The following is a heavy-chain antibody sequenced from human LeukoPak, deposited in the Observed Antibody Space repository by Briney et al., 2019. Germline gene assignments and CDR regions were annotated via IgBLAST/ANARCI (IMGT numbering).Heavy chain of an antibody. J-gene: IGHJ5*02. CDR3: ARVGVAWFDA. CDR1: GFTFSGSA. D-gene: IGHD1-26*01. V-gene: IGHV3-73*01. Sequence: GGSLRLSCAASGFTFSGSAIHWVRQASGKGLEWVGRTRSKANKYATAYAASVRGRFSISRDESNNTAYLHMNNLKTDDTAIYYCARVGVAWFDAWGQGTLVTVS. CDR2: TRSKANKYAT.